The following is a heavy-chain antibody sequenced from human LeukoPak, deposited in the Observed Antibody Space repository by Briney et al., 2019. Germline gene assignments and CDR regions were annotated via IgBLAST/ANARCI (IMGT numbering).Heavy chain of an antibody. CDR3: VREGNYFDY. J-gene: IGHJ4*02. V-gene: IGHV1-2*02. Sequence: ASVKVSCKASGYTFTGYYMHWVRQAPGQGLEWMGWINPNSGGTNYAQKFQGGVTMTRDTSVSTAYMELSRLRSDDTAVYYCVREGNYFDYWGQGTLVTVSS. CDR2: INPNSGGT. CDR1: GYTFTGYY. D-gene: IGHD3-10*01.